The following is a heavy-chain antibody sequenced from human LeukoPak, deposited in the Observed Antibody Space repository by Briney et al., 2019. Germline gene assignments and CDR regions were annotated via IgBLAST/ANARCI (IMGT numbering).Heavy chain of an antibody. CDR1: GGSISSGSYY. CDR3: AVVPAAYRWFDP. V-gene: IGHV4-61*02. J-gene: IGHJ5*02. D-gene: IGHD2-2*01. CDR2: IYTSGST. Sequence: PSETLSLTCTVSGGSISSGSYYWSWIRQPAGKGLEWIGRIYTSGSTNYNPSLKSRVTISVDTSKNQFSLKLSSVTAADTAVYYCAVVPAAYRWFDPRGQGTLVTVSS.